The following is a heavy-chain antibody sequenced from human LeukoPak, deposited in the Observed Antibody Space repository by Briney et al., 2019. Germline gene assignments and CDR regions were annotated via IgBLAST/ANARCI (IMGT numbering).Heavy chain of an antibody. CDR2: IYYSGST. V-gene: IGHV4-39*07. CDR1: GGSISSSSYY. CDR3: ASHDSSGKGFDY. J-gene: IGHJ4*02. D-gene: IGHD3-22*01. Sequence: PSETLSLTCTVSGGSISSSSYYWGWIRQPPGKGLEWIGSIYYSGSTYYNPSLKSRVTISVDTSKNQFSLKLSSVTAADTAVYYCASHDSSGKGFDYWGQGTLVTVSS.